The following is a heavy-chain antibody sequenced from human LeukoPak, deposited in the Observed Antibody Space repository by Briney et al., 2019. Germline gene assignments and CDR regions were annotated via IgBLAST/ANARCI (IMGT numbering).Heavy chain of an antibody. V-gene: IGHV3-13*04. J-gene: IGHJ4*02. CDR3: ATTLDSGWPVDY. CDR2: IGTADDT. D-gene: IGHD5-12*01. CDR1: GFAFSTYD. Sequence: PGGSLRLSCAASGFAFSTYDMHWVRQATGKGLEWVSTIGTADDTYYSGSVEGRFTISRENAKSSLYLQMNSLRAGDTAVYYCATTLDSGWPVDYWGQGTLVTVSS.